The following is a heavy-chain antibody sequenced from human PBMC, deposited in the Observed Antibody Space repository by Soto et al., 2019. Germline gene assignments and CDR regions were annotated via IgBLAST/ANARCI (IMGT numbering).Heavy chain of an antibody. D-gene: IGHD2-21*01. CDR1: GYSFTNFW. V-gene: IGHV5-10-1*01. Sequence: PGESLKISCETSGYSFTNFWISWVRQMPGKGLEWMGRIDPSDSYTNYSPSFQGHVTFSADESINTAYLQWSSLKASDTAMYYCARHRHPDSAFMVVITKGFDYWAQGTLVTVSS. CDR3: ARHRHPDSAFMVVITKGFDY. J-gene: IGHJ4*02. CDR2: IDPSDSYT.